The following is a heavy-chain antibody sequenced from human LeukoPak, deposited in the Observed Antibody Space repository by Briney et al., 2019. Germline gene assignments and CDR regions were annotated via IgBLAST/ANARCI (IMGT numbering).Heavy chain of an antibody. CDR1: GFTVSSNS. CDR3: ARDMRDSAQLRYSYGYEIDY. J-gene: IGHJ4*02. CDR2: ICGGGTT. V-gene: IGHV3-53*05. Sequence: GGSLRLSCAASGFTVSSNSLSWVRQAPGKGLDWVSVICGGGTTYFADSVKGRFTISRDNSKNTLYLQMNSLRAEDTAVYYCARDMRDSAQLRYSYGYEIDYWGQGTLVTVSS. D-gene: IGHD5-18*01.